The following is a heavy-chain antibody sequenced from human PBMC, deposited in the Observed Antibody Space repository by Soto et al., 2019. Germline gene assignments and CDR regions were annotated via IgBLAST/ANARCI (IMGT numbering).Heavy chain of an antibody. CDR1: GGSISSSSYY. V-gene: IGHV4-39*01. CDR2: IYYSGST. D-gene: IGHD5-12*01. J-gene: IGHJ3*02. CDR3: ARQEYSGYDSVYDAFDI. Sequence: TSETLSLTCTVSGGSISSSSYYWGWIRQPPGKGLEWIGSIYYSGSTYYNPSLKSRVTISVDTSKNQFSLKLSSVTAADTAVYYCARQEYSGYDSVYDAFDIWGQGTMVTVSS.